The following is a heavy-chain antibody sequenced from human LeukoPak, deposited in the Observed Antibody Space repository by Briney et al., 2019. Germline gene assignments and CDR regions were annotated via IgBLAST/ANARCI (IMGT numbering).Heavy chain of an antibody. CDR3: ARLGYCSGGSCYDFDY. Sequence: PSETLSLTCAVYGGSFSGYYWSWIRQPPGKGLEWIEEINHSGSTNYNPSLKSRVTISVDTSKNQFSLKLSSVTAADTAVYYCARLGYCSGGSCYDFDYWGQGTLVTVSS. CDR1: GGSFSGYY. CDR2: INHSGST. V-gene: IGHV4-34*01. D-gene: IGHD2-15*01. J-gene: IGHJ4*02.